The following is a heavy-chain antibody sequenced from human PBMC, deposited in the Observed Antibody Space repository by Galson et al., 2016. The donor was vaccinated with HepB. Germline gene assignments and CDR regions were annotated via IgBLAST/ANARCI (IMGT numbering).Heavy chain of an antibody. CDR3: AKDTGYDFWSCYYQIFDS. CDR2: ISNAGGST. V-gene: IGHV3-23*01. Sequence: SLRLSCAASGFSLAEYAIHWVRQAPGKGLEWVSAISNAGGSTYSADYVKGRFTISRDNSKNTLYLQMNGLRAEDTALYYCAKDTGYDFWSCYYQIFDSWGQGTLVTVSS. J-gene: IGHJ4*02. D-gene: IGHD3-3*01. CDR1: GFSLAEYA.